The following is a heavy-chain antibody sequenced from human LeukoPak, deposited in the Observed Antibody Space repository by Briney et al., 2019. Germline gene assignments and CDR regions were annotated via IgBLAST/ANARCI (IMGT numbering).Heavy chain of an antibody. CDR2: IKQDGSEK. J-gene: IGHJ4*02. V-gene: IGHV3-7*03. CDR1: GFTFKIYW. CDR3: TTRSMVRVLADY. D-gene: IGHD3-10*01. Sequence: GGSLRLSCTASGFTFKIYWMSWVRQAPGKGLEWVANIKQDGSEKYYVDSVKGRFTISRDNAKNSLSLQMNSLRADDTAVYYCTTRSMVRVLADYWGQGTLVTVSS.